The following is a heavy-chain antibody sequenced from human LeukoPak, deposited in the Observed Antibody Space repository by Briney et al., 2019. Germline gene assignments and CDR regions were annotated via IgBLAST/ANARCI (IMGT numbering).Heavy chain of an antibody. V-gene: IGHV4-59*01. Sequence: SETLSLTCTVSGGSISSYYWSWIRQPPGKGLEWIGYIYYSGSTNYNPSLKSRVTISVDTSKNQFSLKLSSVTAADTAVYYCAMYYYDSSGYSPGHWGQGTLVTVSS. CDR2: IYYSGST. D-gene: IGHD3-22*01. CDR1: GGSISSYY. J-gene: IGHJ4*02. CDR3: AMYYYDSSGYSPGH.